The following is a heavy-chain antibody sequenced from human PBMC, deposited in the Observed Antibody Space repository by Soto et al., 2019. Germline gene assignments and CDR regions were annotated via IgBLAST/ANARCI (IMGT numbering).Heavy chain of an antibody. CDR1: GGSISSSSYY. J-gene: IGHJ4*02. CDR3: ARHDWAKPFDY. Sequence: QLQLQESGPGLVKPSETLSLTCTVSGGSISSSSYYWGWIRHPPGKGLEWIGSIYYSGSTYYNPSLTSRVTTSAATSKNQSPLKLSSVTAADTAVYYCARHDWAKPFDYWGQGTLVTVSS. CDR2: IYYSGST. V-gene: IGHV4-39*01. D-gene: IGHD3-9*01.